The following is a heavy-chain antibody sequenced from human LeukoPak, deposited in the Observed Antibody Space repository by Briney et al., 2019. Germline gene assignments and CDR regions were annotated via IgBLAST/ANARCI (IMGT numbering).Heavy chain of an antibody. J-gene: IGHJ3*02. CDR1: GGTFSSYA. CDR3: ARHPYYYYSSAYLRHDAFDI. Sequence: SVKVSCKASGGTFSSYAISWVRQAPGQGLEWTGGIIPISGTANYAQKFQGRVTITADESTTTAYMELSSLRSEDTAVYYCARHPYYYYSSAYLRHDAFDIWGQGTMVTVSS. D-gene: IGHD3-22*01. V-gene: IGHV1-69*01. CDR2: IIPISGTA.